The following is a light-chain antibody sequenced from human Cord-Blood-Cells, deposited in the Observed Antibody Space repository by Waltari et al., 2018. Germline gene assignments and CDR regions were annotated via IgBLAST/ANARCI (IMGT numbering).Light chain of an antibody. V-gene: IGKV1-33*01. CDR1: QDISNY. CDR3: QQYDNRLPLT. CDR2: DAS. Sequence: PKSQSPYPLSASVGHRVTVTCQASQDISNYLNWYQQKPGKAPKLLIYDASNLETGVPSRFSGSGSGTEFTFTISSLQPEDIATYYCQQYDNRLPLTFGGGTKVEIK. J-gene: IGKJ4*01.